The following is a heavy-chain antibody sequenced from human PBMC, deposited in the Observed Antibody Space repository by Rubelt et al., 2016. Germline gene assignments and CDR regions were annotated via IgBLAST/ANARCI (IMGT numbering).Heavy chain of an antibody. CDR2: IIPVFGPA. D-gene: IGHD3-10*01. V-gene: IGHV1-69*13. CDR3: ATRSLWFGEIDRYFDY. J-gene: IGHJ4*02. CDR1: GYTFTSYG. Sequence: QVQLVQSGAEVKKPGASVKVSCKASGYTFTSYGISWVRQAPGQGLDWMGGIIPVFGPANYAQKFQGIVTMTEDTSTDTAYRELSSLRSEDTAVYYCATRSLWFGEIDRYFDYWGQGTLVTVSS.